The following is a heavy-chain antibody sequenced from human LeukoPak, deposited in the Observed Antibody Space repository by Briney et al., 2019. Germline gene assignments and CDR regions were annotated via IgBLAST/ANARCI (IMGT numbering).Heavy chain of an antibody. CDR2: INPSGGST. Sequence: ASVKVSCKASGYTFTSYYMHWVRQAPGQGLEWMGIINPSGGSTSYAQKFQGRVTMTRDMSTSTVYMELSSLRSEDTAAYYCARDRRYYDSSGLTNYYYYYYMDVWGKGTTVTVSS. J-gene: IGHJ6*03. D-gene: IGHD3-22*01. V-gene: IGHV1-46*01. CDR1: GYTFTSYY. CDR3: ARDRRYYDSSGLTNYYYYYYMDV.